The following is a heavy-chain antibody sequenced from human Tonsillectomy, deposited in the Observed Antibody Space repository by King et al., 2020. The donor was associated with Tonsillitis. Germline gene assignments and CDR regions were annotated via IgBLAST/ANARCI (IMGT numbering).Heavy chain of an antibody. CDR1: GFTFSSYA. D-gene: IGHD2-8*01. CDR2: ISGSGGST. V-gene: IGHV3-23*04. J-gene: IGHJ2*01. CDR3: AKVLSRDIVLMVYSINPLYWYFGL. Sequence: VQLVESGGGLVQPGGSLRLSCAASGFTFSSYAMSWVRQAPGKGLEWVSAISGSGGSTYYADSVKGRFTISRENSKNKLYLQMNSLRAEDTAVYYCAKVLSRDIVLMVYSINPLYWYFGLWGRGTLVPVSS.